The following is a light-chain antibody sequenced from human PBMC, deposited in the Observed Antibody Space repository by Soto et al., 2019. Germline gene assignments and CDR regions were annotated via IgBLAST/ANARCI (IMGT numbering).Light chain of an antibody. CDR2: RNS. CDR1: GSNLGAGYD. J-gene: IGLJ3*02. CDR3: QSYDSSLSAGV. Sequence: QSVLTQPPSVSGAPGQRVTISCTGSGSNLGAGYDVHWYQHLPETAPKLLMYRNSNRPSGVPDRFSGSKSGTSASLAITGLQAEDEADFYCQSYDSSLSAGVFGGGTKLTVL. V-gene: IGLV1-40*01.